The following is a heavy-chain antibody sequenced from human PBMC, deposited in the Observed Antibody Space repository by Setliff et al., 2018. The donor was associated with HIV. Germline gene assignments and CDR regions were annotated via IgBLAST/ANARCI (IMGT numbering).Heavy chain of an antibody. J-gene: IGHJ4*02. CDR1: GGALSGYS. CDR2: IFHNGTI. CDR3: ARTLRAAAMGYFDY. V-gene: IGHV4-34*12. D-gene: IGHD5-18*01. Sequence: SETLSLTCAVYGGALSGYSWSWIRQPPGKGLEWIGEIFHNGTIKYNPSLKSRVALSIDTSKSQIPLTLNSLTTADTAVYYCARTLRAAAMGYFDYWGQGTLVTVSS.